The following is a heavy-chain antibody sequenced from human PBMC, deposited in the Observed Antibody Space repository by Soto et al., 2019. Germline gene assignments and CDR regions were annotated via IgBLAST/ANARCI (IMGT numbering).Heavy chain of an antibody. CDR3: ARSVAVPGAHIDY. CDR2: VYYTGST. Sequence: SETLSLTCSVSGGSISGSYWSWIRQSPGKGLEWLGYVYYTGSTNYSPSLGSRVSISVDTSKNEFSLRLSSVTAADTAVYFCARSVAVPGAHIDYWGQGTQVTVSS. CDR1: GGSISGSY. D-gene: IGHD3-3*01. J-gene: IGHJ4*02. V-gene: IGHV4-59*01.